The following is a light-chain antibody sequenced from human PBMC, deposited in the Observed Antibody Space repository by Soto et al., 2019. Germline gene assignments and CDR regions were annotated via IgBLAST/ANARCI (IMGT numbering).Light chain of an antibody. J-gene: IGKJ2*01. Sequence: DIQMTQSPSTLSASVGDRVTITCRASQSISSWLAWYQQKPGKAPKLLIYKASSLQSGVPSRFSGSGSGTEFTLTISSLQPDDFATYYCQQYYSGTFGQGTKLEIK. CDR2: KAS. CDR3: QQYYSGT. CDR1: QSISSW. V-gene: IGKV1-5*03.